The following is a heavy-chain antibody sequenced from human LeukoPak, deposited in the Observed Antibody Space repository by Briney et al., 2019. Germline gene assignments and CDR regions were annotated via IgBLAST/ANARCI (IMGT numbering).Heavy chain of an antibody. J-gene: IGHJ4*02. CDR3: ARGRRRSCTNGVCYLFDY. D-gene: IGHD2-8*01. CDR1: GGSISSHY. CDR2: IYYSGST. Sequence: SETLSLTCTVSGGSISSHYWSWIRQPPGPGLEWIGYIYYSGSTNYNPSLKSRVTISVDTSKNQFSLKLSSVTAADTAVYYCARGRRRSCTNGVCYLFDYWGQGTLVTVSS. V-gene: IGHV4-59*11.